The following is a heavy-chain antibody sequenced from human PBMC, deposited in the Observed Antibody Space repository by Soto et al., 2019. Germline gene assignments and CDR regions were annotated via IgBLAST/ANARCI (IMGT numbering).Heavy chain of an antibody. CDR1: GGSISSYY. J-gene: IGHJ4*02. V-gene: IGHV4-59*12. CDR3: ARGLEQWLDLYFDY. CDR2: IYYSGST. D-gene: IGHD6-19*01. Sequence: SETLSLTCTVSGGSISSYYWSWIRQPPGKGLEWIGYIYYSGSTNYNPSLKSRVTISVDTSKNQFSLKLSSVTAADTAVYYCARGLEQWLDLYFDYWGQGTLVTVSS.